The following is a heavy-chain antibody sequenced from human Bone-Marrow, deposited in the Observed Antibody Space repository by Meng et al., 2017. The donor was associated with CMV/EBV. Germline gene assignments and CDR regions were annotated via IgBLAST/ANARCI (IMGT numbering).Heavy chain of an antibody. D-gene: IGHD2-2*01. Sequence: ASVKVSCKASGYTFTSYYMHWVRQAPGQGLEWMGIINPSGGSTSYAQKFQGRVTMTRDTSTSTVYMELSSLRSEDTAVYYCARVMVVPAANDAFDIWGQGPMVTVSS. CDR1: GYTFTSYY. CDR2: INPSGGST. J-gene: IGHJ3*02. V-gene: IGHV1-46*01. CDR3: ARVMVVPAANDAFDI.